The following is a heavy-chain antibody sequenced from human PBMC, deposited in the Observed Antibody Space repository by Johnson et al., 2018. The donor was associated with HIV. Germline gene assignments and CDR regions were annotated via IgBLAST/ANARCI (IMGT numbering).Heavy chain of an antibody. V-gene: IGHV3-23*04. CDR1: GFTFSSYA. D-gene: IGHD6-19*01. Sequence: VQLVESGGGLVQPGGSLRLSCAASGFTFSSYAMSWVRQAPGKGLEWVSTLSGSGGSSYYADSVKGWFTISRDNSKNTLYLQMKNLRADDTAVYYCAKDLAEAAIWGQGTLVTV. CDR3: AKDLAEAAI. CDR2: LSGSGGSS. J-gene: IGHJ3*02.